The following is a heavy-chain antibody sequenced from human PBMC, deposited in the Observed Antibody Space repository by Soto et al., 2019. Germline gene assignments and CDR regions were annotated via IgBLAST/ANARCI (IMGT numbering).Heavy chain of an antibody. V-gene: IGHV1-8*01. D-gene: IGHD6-25*01. CDR3: ARVTPAAGMENYYYYYGMDV. CDR2: MNPNSGNT. CDR1: GYTFTSYD. J-gene: IGHJ6*02. Sequence: ASVKVSCKASGYTFTSYDINWVRQATGQGLEWMGWMNPNSGNTGYAQKFQGRVTMTRNTSISTAYMELSSLRSEDTAVYYCARVTPAAGMENYYYYYGMDVWGQGTTVTVSS.